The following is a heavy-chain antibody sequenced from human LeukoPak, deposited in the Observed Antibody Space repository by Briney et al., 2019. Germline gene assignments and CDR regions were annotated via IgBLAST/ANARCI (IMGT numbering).Heavy chain of an antibody. CDR1: GFTFGDYA. V-gene: IGHV3-49*03. D-gene: IGHD3-22*01. CDR2: IRSKAYGGTT. Sequence: GGSLRLSCTASGFTFGDYAMSWFRQAPGKGLEWVGFIRSKAYGGTTEYAASVKGRFTISRDDSKSIAYLQMNSLKTEDTVVYYCTRGGETSYYYDSSGYYPNYWGQGTLVTVSS. CDR3: TRGGETSYYYDSSGYYPNY. J-gene: IGHJ4*02.